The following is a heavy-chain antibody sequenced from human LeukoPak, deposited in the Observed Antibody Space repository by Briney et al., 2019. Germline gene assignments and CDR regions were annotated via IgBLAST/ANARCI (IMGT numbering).Heavy chain of an antibody. V-gene: IGHV4-4*07. CDR2: IYTSGST. Sequence: SETLSPTHTVAGGSISIYYSSWIRQPAGKGLEWIGRIYTSGSTNYNPSLKSRVTMSVDTSKNQFSLKLSSVTAADTAVYYCARGGVFMAAGTFDYWGQGTMVTVCS. D-gene: IGHD6-13*01. CDR1: GGSISIYY. J-gene: IGHJ4*02. CDR3: ARGGVFMAAGTFDY.